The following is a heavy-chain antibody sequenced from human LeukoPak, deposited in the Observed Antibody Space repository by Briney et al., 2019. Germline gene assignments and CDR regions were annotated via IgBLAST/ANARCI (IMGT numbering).Heavy chain of an antibody. CDR1: GASISSYY. J-gene: IGHJ5*02. Sequence: SETLSLTCIVSGASISSYYWTRIRQPAGKELEWIGRIYSSGSTNYNPSLKSRVTISVDTSKNQFSLKLSSVTAADTAVYYCARHKYEPSNWFDPWGQGTLVTVSS. CDR3: ARHKYEPSNWFDP. D-gene: IGHD1-14*01. V-gene: IGHV4-4*07. CDR2: IYSSGST.